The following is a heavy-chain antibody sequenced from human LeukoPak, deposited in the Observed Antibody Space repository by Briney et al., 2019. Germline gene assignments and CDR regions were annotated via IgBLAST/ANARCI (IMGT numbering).Heavy chain of an antibody. CDR1: GYTFTSYY. Sequence: ASVKVSCKASGYTFTSYYMHWVRQAPGQGLYWVGMINPSGGRTAYAQKLQGRVTITRDMSTTTVYMELSSLRPEDTAVYYCARENYYDSTGYKSDYWGQGTLVTVSS. CDR3: ARENYYDSTGYKSDY. V-gene: IGHV1-46*04. CDR2: INPSGGRT. J-gene: IGHJ4*02. D-gene: IGHD3-22*01.